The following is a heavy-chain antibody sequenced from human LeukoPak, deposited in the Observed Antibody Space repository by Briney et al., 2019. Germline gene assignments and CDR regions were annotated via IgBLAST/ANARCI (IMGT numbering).Heavy chain of an antibody. D-gene: IGHD3-22*01. CDR1: GFTFANYA. Sequence: GGSLRLSCAASGFTFANYAMSWVRQAPGKGLEWVSGISSNGGSTYYADSVKGRFTISRDNSMDTLYLQMNSLRAEDTAVYYCAGRTADTSGYYYVPKYFQHWGQGTLVTVSS. V-gene: IGHV3-23*01. CDR2: ISSNGGST. CDR3: AGRTADTSGYYYVPKYFQH. J-gene: IGHJ1*01.